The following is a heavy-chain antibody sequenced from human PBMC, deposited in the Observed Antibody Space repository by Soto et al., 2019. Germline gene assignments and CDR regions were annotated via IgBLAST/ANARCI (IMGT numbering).Heavy chain of an antibody. CDR3: AKGSRDSGSYFDYFDY. D-gene: IGHD3-10*01. CDR1: GFTFSSYA. CDR2: ISYDGSNK. V-gene: IGHV3-30-3*01. J-gene: IGHJ4*02. Sequence: GGSLRLSCAASGFTFSSYAMHWVRQAPGKGLEWVAVISYDGSNKYYADSVKGRFTISRDNSKNTLYLQMNSLGVEDTAIYYCAKGSRDSGSYFDYFDYWDPGTLVTVSS.